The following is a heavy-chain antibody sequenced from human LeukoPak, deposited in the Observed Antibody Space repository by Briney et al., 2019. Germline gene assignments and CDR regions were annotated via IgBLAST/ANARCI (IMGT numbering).Heavy chain of an antibody. V-gene: IGHV3-23*01. CDR1: GFTFSSYA. CDR2: ISGSGGST. Sequence: GGSLRPSCAASGFTFSSYAMSWVRQAPGKGLEWVSAISGSGGSTYYADSVKGRFTISRDNSKNTLYLQMNSLRAEDTAVYYCAKGLGYCSGGSCYPLGAIDYWGQGTLVTVSS. CDR3: AKGLGYCSGGSCYPLGAIDY. D-gene: IGHD2-15*01. J-gene: IGHJ4*02.